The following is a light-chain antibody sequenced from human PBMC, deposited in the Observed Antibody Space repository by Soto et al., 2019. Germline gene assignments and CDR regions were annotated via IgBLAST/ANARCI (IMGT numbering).Light chain of an antibody. Sequence: QSALTQPPSASGTPGQRVTISCSGSSSNIGSNYVYWYQQLPGTAPKLLIYRNNQRPSGVPDRFSGSKSGTSASLAIIGLRSEDEADYYCAAWDDSLSVGVFGTGTKVTVL. CDR2: RNN. CDR3: AAWDDSLSVGV. CDR1: SSNIGSNY. J-gene: IGLJ1*01. V-gene: IGLV1-47*01.